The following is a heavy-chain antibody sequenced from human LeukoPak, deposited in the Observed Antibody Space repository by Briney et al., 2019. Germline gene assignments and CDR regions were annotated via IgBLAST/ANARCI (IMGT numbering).Heavy chain of an antibody. Sequence: GGSLRLSCAASGFTVSIDFMGWARQTPGKGLQWLSLISAGGSTYYADSVKGRFIISRDTSKNALYLQMNSLRVEDTAVYYCAKGRGAVWGQGTTVTVSS. CDR2: ISAGGST. J-gene: IGHJ6*02. V-gene: IGHV3-66*01. D-gene: IGHD3-10*01. CDR1: GFTVSIDF. CDR3: AKGRGAV.